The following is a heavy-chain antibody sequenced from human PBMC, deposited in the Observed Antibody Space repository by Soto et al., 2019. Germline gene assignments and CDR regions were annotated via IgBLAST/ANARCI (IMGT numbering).Heavy chain of an antibody. CDR1: GYTFTGYY. CDR2: INPNSGGT. D-gene: IGHD3-3*01. V-gene: IGHV1-2*04. J-gene: IGHJ4*02. Sequence: QVQLVQSGAEVKKPGASVKVSCKASGYTFTGYYMHWVRQAPGQGLEWMGWINPNSGGTNYAQKFQGWVTMTRDTSISTAYMELSRLRSDDTAVYYCARSGRLDFWSGYTDFDYWGQGTLVTVSS. CDR3: ARSGRLDFWSGYTDFDY.